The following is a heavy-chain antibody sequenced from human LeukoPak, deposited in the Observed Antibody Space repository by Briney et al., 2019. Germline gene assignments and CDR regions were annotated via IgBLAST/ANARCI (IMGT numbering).Heavy chain of an antibody. CDR1: GGSISSYY. J-gene: IGHJ4*02. CDR3: ARERDYGDYDLDY. Sequence: SETLSLTCTVSGGSISSYYWSWIRQPPGKGLEWIGYIYYSGSTNYNPSLKSRVTMSVDTSKNQFSLKLSSVTAADTAVYYCARERDYGDYDLDYWGQGTLVTVSS. V-gene: IGHV4-59*12. D-gene: IGHD4-17*01. CDR2: IYYSGST.